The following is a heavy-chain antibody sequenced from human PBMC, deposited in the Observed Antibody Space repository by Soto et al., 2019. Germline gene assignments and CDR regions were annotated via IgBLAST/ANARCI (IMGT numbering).Heavy chain of an antibody. Sequence: VQLLESGGDLVQPGGSLRLSCVASGFIFNNYAMSWVRQAPGKGLEWVSTSCGTGGDTYDVAWYEGWLNVCLTISRDTLAINMFRQMDNFTAVDSSLNYRLKRGHNGGDSDFWGQGTTVVVSS. D-gene: IGHD2-21*01. V-gene: IGHV3-23*01. CDR2: SCGTGGDTYDVA. J-gene: IGHJ3*01. CDR3: LKRGHNGGDSDF. CDR1: GFIFNNYA.